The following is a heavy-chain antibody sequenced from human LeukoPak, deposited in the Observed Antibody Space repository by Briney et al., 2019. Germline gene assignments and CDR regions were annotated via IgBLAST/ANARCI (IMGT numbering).Heavy chain of an antibody. D-gene: IGHD3/OR15-3a*01. Sequence: GALRLSCAAPAFTFRSYWMSWVRQAPGQGLGWVDKINQDGSEKFYVDSVKGRFTISRDNAKNSLYLQMNSLRAEDTAVYYCASGLVRLPSYGMDVWGQGTTVTVSS. J-gene: IGHJ6*02. CDR1: AFTFRSYW. CDR2: INQDGSEK. CDR3: ASGLVRLPSYGMDV. V-gene: IGHV3-7*01.